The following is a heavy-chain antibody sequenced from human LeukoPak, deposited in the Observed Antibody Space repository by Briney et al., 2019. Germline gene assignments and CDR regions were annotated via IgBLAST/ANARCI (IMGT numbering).Heavy chain of an antibody. CDR3: AKESYGASTDGSFQQ. J-gene: IGHJ1*01. Sequence: GGSLTLSCAASGFTFSSYAMSWVRQPPGKGLEWVSVISGSGGSTYYADSVKGRFTLSRANSKNTLYLQMNSLRAEDTAVYDCAKESYGASTDGSFQQWGQGTLVTVSS. CDR1: GFTFSSYA. D-gene: IGHD4-17*01. V-gene: IGHV3-23*01. CDR2: ISGSGGST.